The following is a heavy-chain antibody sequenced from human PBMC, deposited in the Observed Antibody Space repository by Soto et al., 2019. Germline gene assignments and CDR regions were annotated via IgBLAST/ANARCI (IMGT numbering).Heavy chain of an antibody. J-gene: IGHJ3*02. CDR2: IYHSGST. D-gene: IGHD3-10*01. Sequence: TSETLSLTCAVSGGSISSGGYSWSWIRQPPGKGLEWIGYIYHSGSTYYNPSLKSRVTISVDRSKNQFSLKLSSVTAADTAVYYCARDLAGYYGSGSPDAFDIWGQGTMVTVSS. CDR1: GGSISSGGYS. CDR3: ARDLAGYYGSGSPDAFDI. V-gene: IGHV4-30-2*01.